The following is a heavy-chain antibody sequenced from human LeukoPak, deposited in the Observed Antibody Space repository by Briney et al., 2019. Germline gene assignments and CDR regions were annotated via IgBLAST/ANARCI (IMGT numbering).Heavy chain of an antibody. V-gene: IGHV3-74*01. CDR3: ARVPATIYHYYMDV. CDR1: GFTFSSYW. Sequence: GGSLRLSCAASGFTFSSYWMHWVRQAPGKGLVWVSRINSDGSSTSYADSVKGRFTISRDNAKNSLHLQMKSLRAEDTAVYFCARVPATIYHYYMDVWGKGTTVTVSS. CDR2: INSDGSST. D-gene: IGHD2-2*01. J-gene: IGHJ6*03.